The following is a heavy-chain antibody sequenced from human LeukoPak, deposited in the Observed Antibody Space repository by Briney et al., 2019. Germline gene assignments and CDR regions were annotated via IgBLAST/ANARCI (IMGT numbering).Heavy chain of an antibody. V-gene: IGHV4-39*01. CDR2: IYYSGST. D-gene: IGHD2-2*01. CDR3: VRYSVVPSAMFEDPSSYCDS. Sequence: PSETLSLTCTVSGGSFSSSYYYWGWIHQPPGKGMEWVGTFGSIYYSGSTSYNPSLKSRVTILVDTSKNQFSLRLTSVTTTDTAIYYCVRYSVVPSAMFEDPSSYCDSWGRGTLVTVSS. CDR1: GGSFSSSYYY. J-gene: IGHJ4*02.